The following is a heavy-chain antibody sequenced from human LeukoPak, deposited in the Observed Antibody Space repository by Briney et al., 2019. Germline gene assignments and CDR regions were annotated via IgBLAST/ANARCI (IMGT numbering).Heavy chain of an antibody. V-gene: IGHV1-24*01. CDR2: FDPEDGET. Sequence: ASVKVSCKVSGYTLTELSMHWVRQAPGKGLEWMGGFDPEDGETIYAQKFQGRVTMTEDTSTDTAYMELSSLRSEDTAVYYCATAPKVLLWFGELPYWGQGTLVTVSS. CDR3: ATAPKVLLWFGELPY. D-gene: IGHD3-10*01. CDR1: GYTLTELS. J-gene: IGHJ4*02.